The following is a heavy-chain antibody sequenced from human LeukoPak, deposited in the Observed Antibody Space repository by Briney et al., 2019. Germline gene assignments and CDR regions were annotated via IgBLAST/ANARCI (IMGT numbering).Heavy chain of an antibody. CDR2: IYYSGST. CDR1: GGSISSSSYY. V-gene: IGHV4-39*07. Sequence: SETLSLTCTASGGSISSSSYYWGWIRQPPGKGLEWIGSIYYSGSTYYNPSLKSRVTISVDTSKNQFSLKLSSVTAADTAVYYCARGSGSYPPFDYWGQGTLVTVSS. CDR3: ARGSGSYPPFDY. D-gene: IGHD1-26*01. J-gene: IGHJ4*02.